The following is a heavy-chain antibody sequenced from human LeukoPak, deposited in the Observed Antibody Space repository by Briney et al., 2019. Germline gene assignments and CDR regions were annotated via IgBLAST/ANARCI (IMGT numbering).Heavy chain of an antibody. Sequence: GGSLRLSCAASGFTFSSYAMHWVRQAPGKGLEWVAVISYDGTNKYYADSVKGRFTISRDYPKNTLFLQMSSLRAEDTAVYYCAKGRYSSTWCSDHWGQGTLVTVSS. CDR2: ISYDGTNK. V-gene: IGHV3-30*04. D-gene: IGHD6-13*01. CDR1: GFTFSSYA. CDR3: AKGRYSSTWCSDH. J-gene: IGHJ4*02.